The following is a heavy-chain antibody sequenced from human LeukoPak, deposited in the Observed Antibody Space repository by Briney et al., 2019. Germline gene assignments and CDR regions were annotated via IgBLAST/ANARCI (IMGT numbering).Heavy chain of an antibody. J-gene: IGHJ4*02. CDR1: GFTFSSYW. Sequence: GGSLRLSCAASGFTFSSYWMSWVRQAPGKGLHWVANIKQDGSEKYYVDSVKGRFTISRDNAKNSLYLQMNSLRAEDTAVYYCARAGHYCSGGSCYYGYWGQGTLVTVSS. CDR3: ARAGHYCSGGSCYYGY. V-gene: IGHV3-7*01. CDR2: IKQDGSEK. D-gene: IGHD2-15*01.